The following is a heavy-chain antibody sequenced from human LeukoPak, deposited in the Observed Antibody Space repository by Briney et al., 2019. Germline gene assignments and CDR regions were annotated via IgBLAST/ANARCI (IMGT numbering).Heavy chain of an antibody. V-gene: IGHV3-7*01. CDR2: IKQDGSES. CDR1: GFSFTNYW. J-gene: IGHJ4*02. Sequence: GGSLRLTCAASGFSFTNYWMSWVRQAPGKGLEWVANIKQDGSESAYVASVKGRFTISRDNANNSLYLQMNNLRVEDTAVYYCSRDNAAVPGGDYWGQGVLVTVSS. D-gene: IGHD3-16*01. CDR3: SRDNAAVPGGDY.